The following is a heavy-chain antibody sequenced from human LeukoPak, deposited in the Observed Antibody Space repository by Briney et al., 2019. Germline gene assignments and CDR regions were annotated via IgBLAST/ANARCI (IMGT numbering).Heavy chain of an antibody. CDR1: GFTFSSFA. Sequence: TGGSLRLSCAASGFTFSSFAMSWARQAPGKGLEWVSAISGSGGSTYYADSVKGRFTISRDNSKNTLFLQMNSLRAEDTAVYYCAKDRSCTGSSCNVGSWGQGTMVTVSS. CDR3: AKDRSCTGSSCNVGS. J-gene: IGHJ3*01. D-gene: IGHD2-2*01. V-gene: IGHV3-23*01. CDR2: ISGSGGST.